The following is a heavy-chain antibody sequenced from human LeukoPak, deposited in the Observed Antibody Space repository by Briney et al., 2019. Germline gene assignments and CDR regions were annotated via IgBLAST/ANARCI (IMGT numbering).Heavy chain of an antibody. J-gene: IGHJ4*02. CDR1: GYTFTNYD. D-gene: IGHD3-10*01. Sequence: GASVKVSCKTSGYTFTNYDINWVRQATGQGLEWMGWMNPNSGNTGYAQKFQGRVTITRDTSISTAYMELSSLRSEDTAVYYCARDGDYYGSGNFDYWGQGTPVTVSS. CDR2: MNPNSGNT. V-gene: IGHV1-8*03. CDR3: ARDGDYYGSGNFDY.